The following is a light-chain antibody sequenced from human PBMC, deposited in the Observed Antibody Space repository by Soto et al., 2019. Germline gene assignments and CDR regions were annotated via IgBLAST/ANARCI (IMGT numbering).Light chain of an antibody. CDR1: NTDVGGYNY. CDR2: EVR. CDR3: SAYAGSIYV. J-gene: IGLJ1*01. Sequence: QSVLSQPASGSGSPGQSITVSCTGTNTDVGGYNYVSWYQHRPGKAPRLMIYEVRNRLSGVPDRFSGSKSGNTASLTVSGLQAEDEADYYCSAYAGSIYVFGSGTKFNVL. V-gene: IGLV2-8*01.